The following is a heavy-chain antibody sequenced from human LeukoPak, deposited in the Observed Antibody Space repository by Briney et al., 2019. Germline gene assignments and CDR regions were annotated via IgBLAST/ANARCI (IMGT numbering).Heavy chain of an antibody. V-gene: IGHV4-30-2*01. CDR2: IYHSGST. D-gene: IGHD4-17*01. CDR1: GGSISSGGYY. CDR3: ARDSGYGDYGSPGY. Sequence: SETLSLTCAVSGGSISSGGYYWSWIRQPPGKGLEWIGYIYHSGSTYYNPSLKSRVTILVDRSKNQFSLKLSSVTAADTAVYYCARDSGYGDYGSPGYWGQGTLVTVSS. J-gene: IGHJ4*02.